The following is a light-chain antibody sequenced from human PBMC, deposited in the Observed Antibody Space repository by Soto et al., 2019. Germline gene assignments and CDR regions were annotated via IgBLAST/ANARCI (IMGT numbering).Light chain of an antibody. CDR1: QAIITY. CDR3: QQYDNLPLT. CDR2: DAS. V-gene: IGKV1-33*01. Sequence: DIQLTQSPSSLSASVGDRVTITCQASQAIITYLNWFQQKPGKAPKLLIYDASHLETGAPSRFSGSGSGTAFTFIISSLQPEDIGTYFCQQYDNLPLTFGGGTKVDIK. J-gene: IGKJ4*01.